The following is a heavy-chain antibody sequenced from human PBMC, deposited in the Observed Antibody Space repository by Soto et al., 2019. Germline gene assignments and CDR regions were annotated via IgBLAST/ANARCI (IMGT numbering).Heavy chain of an antibody. CDR3: AKTGEGYCSSTSCPYYYYGMDV. Sequence: EVQLVESGGGLVQPGRSLRLSCAASGFTFDDYAMHWVRQAPGKGLEWVSGISWNSGSIGYADSVKGRFTISRDNAKNSLYLQMNSLRAEDTALYYCAKTGEGYCSSTSCPYYYYGMDVWGQGITVTVSS. J-gene: IGHJ6*02. D-gene: IGHD2-2*01. CDR2: ISWNSGSI. V-gene: IGHV3-9*01. CDR1: GFTFDDYA.